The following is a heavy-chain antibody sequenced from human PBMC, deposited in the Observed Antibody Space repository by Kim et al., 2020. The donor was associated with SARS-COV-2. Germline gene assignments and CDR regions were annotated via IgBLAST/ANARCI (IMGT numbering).Heavy chain of an antibody. CDR3: ARFCFGGSCRDPNAFDV. D-gene: IGHD2-15*01. CDR1: GFTFGDYG. J-gene: IGHJ3*01. Sequence: GSLRLSCAASGFTFGDYGMAWVRQSPRKGLEWVSGIYWNAGSIGYGDFVEGRFTISRDNAKNSLYLQMNSLRVEDTALYFCARFCFGGSCRDPNAFDVWGQGTTVTVSS. CDR2: IYWNAGSI. V-gene: IGHV3-20*04.